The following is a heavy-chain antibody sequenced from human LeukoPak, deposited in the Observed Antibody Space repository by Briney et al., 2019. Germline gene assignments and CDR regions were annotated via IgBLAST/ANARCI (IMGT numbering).Heavy chain of an antibody. Sequence: SETLSLTCTVSGGSISSYYWSWIRQPPGKGLEWIGYIYYSGSTNYNPSLKSRVTISVDTSKNQFSLKLSSVTAADTAVYYCARSYDFWSGYYLPLFDYWGQGTLVTVSS. V-gene: IGHV4-59*01. CDR3: ARSYDFWSGYYLPLFDY. J-gene: IGHJ4*02. CDR1: GGSISSYY. D-gene: IGHD3-3*01. CDR2: IYYSGST.